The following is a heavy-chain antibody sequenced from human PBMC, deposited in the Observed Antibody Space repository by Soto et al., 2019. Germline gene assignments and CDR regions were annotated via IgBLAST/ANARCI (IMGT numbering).Heavy chain of an antibody. CDR1: GFTFSSYA. D-gene: IGHD2-15*01. J-gene: IGHJ4*02. V-gene: IGHV3-23*01. Sequence: GGSLRLSCAASGFTFSSYAMSWVRQAPGKGLEWVSAISGSGGSTYYADSVKGRFTISRDNSKNTLYLQMNSLRAEDTAVYYCATSLEGYCSGGSCYPGGFDYWGQGALVTVSS. CDR3: ATSLEGYCSGGSCYPGGFDY. CDR2: ISGSGGST.